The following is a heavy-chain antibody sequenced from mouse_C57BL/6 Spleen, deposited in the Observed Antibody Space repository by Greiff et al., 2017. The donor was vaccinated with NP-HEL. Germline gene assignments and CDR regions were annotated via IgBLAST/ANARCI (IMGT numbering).Heavy chain of an antibody. Sequence: VQLQQPGAELVKPGASVKLSCKASGYTFTSYWMQWVKQRPGQGLEWIGEIDPSDSYTNYNQKFKGKATLTVDTASSTAYMQLSSLTSEDSAVYYCARDYHYAMDYWGQGTSVTVSS. CDR1: GYTFTSYW. CDR3: ARDYHYAMDY. V-gene: IGHV1-50*01. J-gene: IGHJ4*01. CDR2: IDPSDSYT. D-gene: IGHD5-5*01.